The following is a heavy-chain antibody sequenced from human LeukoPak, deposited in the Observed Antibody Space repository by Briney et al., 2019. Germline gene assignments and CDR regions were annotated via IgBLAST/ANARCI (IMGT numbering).Heavy chain of an antibody. CDR2: IYYSGST. CDR3: ARQKGYSYGGDFDY. V-gene: IGHV4-59*08. D-gene: IGHD5-18*01. CDR1: GGSISSYY. Sequence: PSETLSLTCTVSGGSISSYYWSWIRQPPGKGLEWIGYIYYSGSTNYNPSLKSRVTISVDTSKNQFSLKLSSVTAADTAAYYCARQKGYSYGGDFDYWGQGTLVTVSS. J-gene: IGHJ4*02.